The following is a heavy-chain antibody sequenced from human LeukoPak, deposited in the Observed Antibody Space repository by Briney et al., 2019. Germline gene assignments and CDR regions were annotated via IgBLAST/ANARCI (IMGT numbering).Heavy chain of an antibody. Sequence: SETLSLTCAVYGGSFSGYYWSWIRQPPGKGLEWIGEINHSGSTNYNPSLKSRVTISVDTSKNQFSLRLSSVTAADTAGYYCAMTMTTPIGLDVWGKGTTVTVSS. CDR1: GGSFSGYY. CDR3: AMTMTTPIGLDV. J-gene: IGHJ6*04. V-gene: IGHV4-34*01. CDR2: INHSGST. D-gene: IGHD4-17*01.